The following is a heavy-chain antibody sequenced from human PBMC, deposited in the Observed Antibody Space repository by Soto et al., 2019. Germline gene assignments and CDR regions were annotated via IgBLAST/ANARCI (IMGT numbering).Heavy chain of an antibody. CDR2: IYYSGST. V-gene: IGHV4-31*03. J-gene: IGHJ5*02. CDR3: ARDRDYDSSGYKNWFDP. D-gene: IGHD3-22*01. Sequence: QVQLQESGPGLVKPSQTLSLTCTVSGGSISSGGYCWSWIRQHPGKGLEWIGYIYYSGSTYYNPSLKSRVTISVDTSKNQFSLKLSSVTAADTAVYYCARDRDYDSSGYKNWFDPWGQGTLVTVSS. CDR1: GGSISSGGYC.